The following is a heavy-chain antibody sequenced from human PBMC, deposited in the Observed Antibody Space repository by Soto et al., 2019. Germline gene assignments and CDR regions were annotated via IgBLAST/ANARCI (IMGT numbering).Heavy chain of an antibody. CDR2: INSDGSST. V-gene: IGHV3-74*01. Sequence: ETLSLTCTVSGGSISSSSYYWGWIRQPPGKGLVWVSRINSDGSSTSYADSVKGRFTISRDNAKNTLYLQMNSLRAEDTAVYYCARGGGCSGGSCYPLYYGLDVWGQGTTVTVSS. D-gene: IGHD2-15*01. J-gene: IGHJ6*02. CDR3: ARGGGCSGGSCYPLYYGLDV. CDR1: GGSISSSSYY.